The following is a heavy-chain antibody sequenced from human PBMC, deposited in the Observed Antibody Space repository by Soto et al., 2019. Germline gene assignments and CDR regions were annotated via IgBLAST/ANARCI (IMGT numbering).Heavy chain of an antibody. Sequence: QITLKESGPTLVKPTQTLTLTCTFSGFSLTTDRVGVGWIRQPPGAALEWLAVIYWDDSKTYRPSLESRLTITKDTSKNQVALTMTNMDALDTATYYCAHAYGGRSLYGGQGTLVTVSP. J-gene: IGHJ4*02. CDR1: GFSLTTDRVG. CDR3: AHAYGGRSLY. CDR2: IYWDDSK. D-gene: IGHD1-26*01. V-gene: IGHV2-5*02.